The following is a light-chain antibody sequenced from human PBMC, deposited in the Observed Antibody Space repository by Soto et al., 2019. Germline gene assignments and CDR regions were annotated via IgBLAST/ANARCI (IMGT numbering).Light chain of an antibody. CDR2: WAS. V-gene: IGKV4-1*01. CDR3: QHFHSNPIT. J-gene: IGKJ5*01. CDR1: QSVFYSSTNKNH. Sequence: DIVMTQSPDSLAVSLGERATINCKSSQSVFYSSTNKNHLAWYQQKPGQPPKLLIYWASTREFGVPDRFSGSGSGTGFTLTISSLKDEDVAVYYCQHFHSNPITFGQGTRLEI.